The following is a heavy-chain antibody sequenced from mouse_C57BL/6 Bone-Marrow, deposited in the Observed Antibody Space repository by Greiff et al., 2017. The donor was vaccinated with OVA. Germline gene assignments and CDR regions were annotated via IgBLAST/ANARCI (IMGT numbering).Heavy chain of an antibody. Sequence: QVQLQQPGAELVKPGASVKLSFKASGYTFTSYWMQWVKQRPGQGLEWIGEIDPSDSYTNYNQKFKGKATLTVDTSSSTAYMQLSSLTSEDSAVYYCARDGSGYDYFDYWGQGTTLTVSS. CDR2: IDPSDSYT. V-gene: IGHV1-50*01. D-gene: IGHD3-2*02. J-gene: IGHJ2*01. CDR1: GYTFTSYW. CDR3: ARDGSGYDYFDY.